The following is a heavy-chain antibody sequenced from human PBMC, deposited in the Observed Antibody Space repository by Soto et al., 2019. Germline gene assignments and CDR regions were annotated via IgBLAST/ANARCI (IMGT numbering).Heavy chain of an antibody. CDR2: IYTSVST. V-gene: IGHV4-4*07. CDR1: GGSISSYY. CDR3: ARDGLWFGELPLGMDV. J-gene: IGHJ6*02. Sequence: QVQLQESGPGLVKPSETLSLTCTVSGGSISSYYWSWIRQPAGKGLEWIGRIYTSVSTNYNPSLKSRVTMSVDTSKNQFYLTLSSVTAADTAVYYCARDGLWFGELPLGMDVWGQGTTVTVSS. D-gene: IGHD3-10*01.